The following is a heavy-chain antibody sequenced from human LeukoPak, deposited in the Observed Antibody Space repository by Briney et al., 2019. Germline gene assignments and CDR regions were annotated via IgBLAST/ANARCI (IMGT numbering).Heavy chain of an antibody. D-gene: IGHD2-15*01. Sequence: SVKVSCKASGGTFSRYAISWVRQAPGQGPEWMGGTIPIFGTANYAQKFQGRVTITADESTTTAYMEVSSLRSEDTAIYYCARASSDDTKRATPFAYWGQGSLVTVSS. CDR1: GGTFSRYA. CDR3: ARASSDDTKRATPFAY. V-gene: IGHV1-69*13. CDR2: TIPIFGTA. J-gene: IGHJ4*02.